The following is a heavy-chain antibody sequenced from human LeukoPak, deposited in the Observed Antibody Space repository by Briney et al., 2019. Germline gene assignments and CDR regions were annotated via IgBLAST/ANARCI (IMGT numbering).Heavy chain of an antibody. Sequence: PSETLSLTCAVYGGSFSYYYWSWIRQPPEKGLEWIGEINHSRSTNYNPSLKSRATISVDTSKNQFSLKLSSVTAADTAVYYCARGGFYCGDDCYVDYWSQGTLVTVSS. CDR1: GGSFSYYY. CDR3: ARGGFYCGDDCYVDY. D-gene: IGHD2-21*02. CDR2: INHSRST. J-gene: IGHJ4*02. V-gene: IGHV4-34*01.